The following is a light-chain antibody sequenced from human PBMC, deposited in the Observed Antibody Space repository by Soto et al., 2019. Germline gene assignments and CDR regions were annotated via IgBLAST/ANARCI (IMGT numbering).Light chain of an antibody. CDR1: QSISSY. CDR2: AAS. V-gene: IGKV1-39*01. Sequence: DIQMTQSPSSLSASVGDRVTITCRASQSISSYLNWYQQKPGKAPKLLIYAASSLQSGVPSRFSGSGSGTDFTLTISSLQPEDFATYYCQQCYSTPLYTVGQGTKLEIK. CDR3: QQCYSTPLYT. J-gene: IGKJ2*01.